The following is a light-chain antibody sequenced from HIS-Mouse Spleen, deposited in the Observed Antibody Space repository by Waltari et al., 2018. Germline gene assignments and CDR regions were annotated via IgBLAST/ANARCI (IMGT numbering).Light chain of an antibody. CDR2: SNT. V-gene: IGLV1-44*01. Sequence: QSVLTQPPSASGTPGQRVTISCSGSSTNIGSNTVNWYQQLPGTAPKPLLYSNTDRPPGVPARFSGSKSGTSASLAISGLQSEDEADYYCAAWDDSLNGWVFGGGTKLTVL. J-gene: IGLJ3*02. CDR1: STNIGSNT. CDR3: AAWDDSLNGWV.